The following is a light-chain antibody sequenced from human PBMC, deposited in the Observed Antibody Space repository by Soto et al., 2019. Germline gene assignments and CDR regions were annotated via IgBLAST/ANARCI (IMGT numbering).Light chain of an antibody. CDR3: QQLDRYPFT. CDR2: AAS. J-gene: IGKJ4*01. V-gene: IGKV1-9*01. CDR1: QGISSY. Sequence: IQLTQSPSSLSASVGDRVTITCRASQGISSYLGWYQQKPGRAPKLLIYAASTLQSGVPSRFSGSGSGTEFTLTISSLQPEDFASYYCQQLDRYPFTFGGGTKVDIK.